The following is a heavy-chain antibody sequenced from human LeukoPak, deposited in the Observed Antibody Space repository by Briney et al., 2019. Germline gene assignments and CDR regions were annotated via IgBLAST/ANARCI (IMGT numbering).Heavy chain of an antibody. Sequence: GGSLRLSCAASGFTFTSYAMNWVRQAPGAGLEWVASISGAGTFIYYADSVKGRFTISRDNTKNSLYLQMNGLRAEDTAVYYCTRSSMAAPAVDSWGQGTLVTVSS. CDR1: GFTFTSYA. CDR2: ISGAGTFI. D-gene: IGHD6-6*01. CDR3: TRSSMAAPAVDS. V-gene: IGHV3-21*01. J-gene: IGHJ4*02.